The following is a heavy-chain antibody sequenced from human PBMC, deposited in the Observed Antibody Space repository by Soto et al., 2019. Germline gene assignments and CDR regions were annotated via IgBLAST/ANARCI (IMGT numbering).Heavy chain of an antibody. CDR2: ISGSGGST. CDR1: GFTFSSYA. CDR3: AKAYPSWDIVVVDNYYYGMDV. V-gene: IGHV3-23*01. Sequence: GGSLRLSCAASGFTFSSYAMSWVRQAPGKGLEWVSAISGSGGSTYYADSVKGRFTISRENSKNTLDLQMNSLRAEDTAVYYCAKAYPSWDIVVVDNYYYGMDVWGQGTTVTVSS. D-gene: IGHD2-15*01. J-gene: IGHJ6*02.